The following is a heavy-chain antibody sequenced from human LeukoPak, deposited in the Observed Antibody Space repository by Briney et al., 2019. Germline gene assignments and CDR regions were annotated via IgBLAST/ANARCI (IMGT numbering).Heavy chain of an antibody. CDR1: GFTFSNHW. Sequence: PGGSLRLSCAASGFTFSNHWMHWVRQAPGTGLMWVSRINRGGSRTDYADSVKGRFTISRDDAKNTLYLQLNSLRAEDTAVYFCARGGSDTAMAHDYWGQGTLVTVSS. CDR3: ARGGSDTAMAHDY. J-gene: IGHJ4*02. D-gene: IGHD5-18*01. V-gene: IGHV3-74*01. CDR2: INRGGSRT.